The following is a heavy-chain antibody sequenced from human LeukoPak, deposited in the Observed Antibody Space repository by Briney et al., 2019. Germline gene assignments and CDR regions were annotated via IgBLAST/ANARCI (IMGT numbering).Heavy chain of an antibody. Sequence: SETLSLTCTVSGGSISSSGYYWGWIRQPPGEGLEWIGSIYYSGSTYYNPSLKSRVTISVDTSKNQFSQKLSSVTAADTAVYYCARLREYSCGSVDHWGQGTLVTVSS. CDR1: GGSISSSGYY. CDR2: IYYSGST. D-gene: IGHD5-18*01. J-gene: IGHJ4*02. V-gene: IGHV4-39*01. CDR3: ARLREYSCGSVDH.